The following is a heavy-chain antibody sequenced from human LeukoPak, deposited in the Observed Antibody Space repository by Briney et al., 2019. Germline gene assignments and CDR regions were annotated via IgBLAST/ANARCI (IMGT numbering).Heavy chain of an antibody. V-gene: IGHV3-11*01. CDR3: AREGRRPPYYYYYMDV. Sequence: PGGSLRLSCAALGFKFSDYYMTWIRQAPGKGLEWVSYISNRSHSIYYADSVEGRFTISRDNAKNSLYLQMNSLRAEDTAVYYCAREGRRPPYYYYYMDVWGKGTTVTISS. CDR2: ISNRSHSI. CDR1: GFKFSDYY. J-gene: IGHJ6*03.